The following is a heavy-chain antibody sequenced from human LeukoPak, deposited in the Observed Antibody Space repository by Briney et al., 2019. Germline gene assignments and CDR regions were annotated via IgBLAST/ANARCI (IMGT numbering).Heavy chain of an antibody. J-gene: IGHJ4*02. CDR3: TRERKSGIAAFDY. CDR2: IWYDGINK. V-gene: IGHV3-33*08. CDR1: GFTVNSNY. Sequence: PGGSLRLSCAASGFTVNSNYMSWVRQAPGKGLEWVAVIWYDGINKFHADSVRGRFTISRDNSKNTVYLQMNSLRAEDTAVYYCTRERKSGIAAFDYWGQGTLVTVSS. D-gene: IGHD6-13*01.